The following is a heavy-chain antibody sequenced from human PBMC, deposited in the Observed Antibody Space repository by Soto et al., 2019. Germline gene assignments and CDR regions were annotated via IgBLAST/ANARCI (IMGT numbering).Heavy chain of an antibody. V-gene: IGHV3-NL1*01. D-gene: IGHD3-9*01. CDR2: ITISGGST. CDR3: AKASYDILTGYSPDF. J-gene: IGHJ4*02. Sequence: PGGSLRLSCAASGFTFSTYGIHWVRQAPGKGLERVSIITISGGSTYYADSVKGRFTISRDNSKNTLYLQMNSLRVEDTALYYCAKASYDILTGYSPDFWGQGTLVTVSS. CDR1: GFTFSTYG.